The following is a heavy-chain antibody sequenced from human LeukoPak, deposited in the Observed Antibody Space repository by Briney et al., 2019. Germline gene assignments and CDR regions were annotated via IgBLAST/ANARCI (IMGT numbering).Heavy chain of an antibody. CDR2: INPNSGGT. V-gene: IGHV1-2*04. Sequence: ASVKVSCKASGYTFTGYYMHWVRQAPGQGLEWMGWINPNSGGTNYAQKFQGWVTMTRDTSISTAYMELSRPRSDDTAVYYCARDPNYGDYLENYFGYWGQGTLVTVSS. J-gene: IGHJ4*02. D-gene: IGHD4-17*01. CDR3: ARDPNYGDYLENYFGY. CDR1: GYTFTGYY.